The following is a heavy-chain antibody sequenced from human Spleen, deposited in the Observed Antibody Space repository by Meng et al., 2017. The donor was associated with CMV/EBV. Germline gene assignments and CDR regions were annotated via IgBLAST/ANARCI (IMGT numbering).Heavy chain of an antibody. D-gene: IGHD3-16*01. CDR1: GVSVSSNAYY. CDR2: IYYTGNT. V-gene: IGHV4-61*08. J-gene: IGHJ6*02. CDR3: ARDLVGESEYYGMDV. Sequence: SETLSLTCTVSGVSVSSNAYYWTWIRQPPGKGLEWIAYIYYTGNTRYNPSLKSRVVISVDTSMNQFSLKLSSVTAADTAVYYCARDLVGESEYYGMDVWGQGTTVTVSS.